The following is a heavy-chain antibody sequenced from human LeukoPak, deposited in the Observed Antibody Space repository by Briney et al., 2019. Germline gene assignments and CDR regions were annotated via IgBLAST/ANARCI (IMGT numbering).Heavy chain of an antibody. Sequence: GGSLRLSCAASGLTLSNYAMIWVRQAPGKGLEWVSSISASGGTTYYADSVKGRFTISRDNPKNTLYLQMSSLSAEDTAIYYCAKDSKRYPLDYYMDVWGEGTTVTVSS. CDR3: AKDSKRYPLDYYMDV. D-gene: IGHD1-14*01. J-gene: IGHJ6*03. V-gene: IGHV3-23*01. CDR1: GLTLSNYA. CDR2: ISASGGTT.